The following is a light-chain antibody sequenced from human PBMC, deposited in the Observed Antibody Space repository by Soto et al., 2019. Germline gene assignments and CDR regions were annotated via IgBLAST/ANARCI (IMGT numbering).Light chain of an antibody. J-gene: IGKJ2*01. CDR2: DAS. CDR1: QSVSTN. V-gene: IGKV3-15*01. CDR3: QQYNNGPPYT. Sequence: EIVMTQSPATLSASPGERATLSCRASQSVSTNLAWYQQKPGQAPRLLIYDASTMATGSPARFSGSGSGTEFTLTISGLQSEDFAVYYCQQYNNGPPYTFGQGTKLEI.